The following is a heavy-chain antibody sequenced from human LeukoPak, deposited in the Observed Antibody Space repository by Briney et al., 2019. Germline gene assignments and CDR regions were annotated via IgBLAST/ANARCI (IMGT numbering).Heavy chain of an antibody. V-gene: IGHV1-18*01. Sequence: ASVKVSCKASGYTFTSYGISWVRQAPGQGLEWMGWISAYNGNTDYAQKLQGRVTMTTDTSTSTAYMELRSLRSDDTAVYYCARDPGTLLRGSTRGYDGNYYYMDVWGKGTTVTISS. CDR1: GYTFTSYG. D-gene: IGHD3-10*01. CDR2: ISAYNGNT. CDR3: ARDPGTLLRGSTRGYDGNYYYMDV. J-gene: IGHJ6*03.